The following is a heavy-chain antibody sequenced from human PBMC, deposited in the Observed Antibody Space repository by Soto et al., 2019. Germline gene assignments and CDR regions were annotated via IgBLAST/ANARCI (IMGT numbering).Heavy chain of an antibody. D-gene: IGHD6-19*01. Sequence: SETLSLTCSVSGGSISSSCYYWSWIRQHPGKGLEWIGYIYYSGSTNYNPSLKSRVTMSVDTSKNQFSLRLSSVTVADTAVYYCASLTIGVALTQNWFDPWGQGTLVTVSS. CDR2: IYYSGST. CDR3: ASLTIGVALTQNWFDP. V-gene: IGHV4-31*03. CDR1: GGSISSSCYY. J-gene: IGHJ5*02.